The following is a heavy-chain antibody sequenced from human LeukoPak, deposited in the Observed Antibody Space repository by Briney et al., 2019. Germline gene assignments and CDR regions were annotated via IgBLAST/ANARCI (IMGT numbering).Heavy chain of an antibody. CDR1: SGSFSGYY. CDR2: INHSGST. V-gene: IGHV4-34*01. Sequence: SETLSLTCAVYSGSFSGYYCSWIRQPPGKGLEWIGEINHSGSTNYNPSLKSRVTMSVDTSKNQFSLKLSSVTAADTAVYYCARRPMVRGVFDYWGQGTLVTVSS. CDR3: ARRPMVRGVFDY. D-gene: IGHD3-10*01. J-gene: IGHJ4*02.